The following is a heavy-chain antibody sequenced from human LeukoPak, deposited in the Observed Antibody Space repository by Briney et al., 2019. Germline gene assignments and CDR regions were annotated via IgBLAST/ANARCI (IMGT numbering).Heavy chain of an antibody. CDR2: IKVDGSEE. CDR1: GFPFSIYW. D-gene: IGHD6-19*01. V-gene: IGHV3-7*01. CDR3: ARIQVAVWYFDY. J-gene: IGHJ4*02. Sequence: PGGSLRLSCAASGFPFSIYWMSWVRQAPGKGLEWVANIKVDGSEEYYLHSVEGRFTISRDNTENSLYLQMHSLRAEDTAVYYCARIQVAVWYFDYWGQGTLVTVSS.